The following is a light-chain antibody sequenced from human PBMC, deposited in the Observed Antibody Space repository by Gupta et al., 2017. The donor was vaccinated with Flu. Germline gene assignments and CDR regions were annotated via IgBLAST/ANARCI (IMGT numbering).Light chain of an antibody. CDR3: QQRSDWPPLT. CDR1: QSVSSY. V-gene: IGKV3-11*01. J-gene: IGKJ4*01. CDR2: DAS. Sequence: ERATLSCRASQSVSSYLAWYQQKPGQAPRLLIYDASNRATGIPARFSGSGSGTDFTLTISSLEPEDSAVYYCQQRSDWPPLTFGGGTKVEIK.